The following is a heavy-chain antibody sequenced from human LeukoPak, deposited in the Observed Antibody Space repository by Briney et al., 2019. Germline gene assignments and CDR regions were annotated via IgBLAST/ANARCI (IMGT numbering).Heavy chain of an antibody. CDR1: GGPISSFF. Sequence: PSETLSLTCTVSGGPISSFFWSWVRQPPGKGLEWIGYVYNSGITKYNSSLKSRVTITVDTPKNQFSLNLSSVTAADTAVYFCARDRGVVPDAFDIWGQGTVATVSP. CDR3: ARDRGVVPDAFDI. D-gene: IGHD3-10*01. CDR2: VYNSGIT. V-gene: IGHV4-59*01. J-gene: IGHJ3*02.